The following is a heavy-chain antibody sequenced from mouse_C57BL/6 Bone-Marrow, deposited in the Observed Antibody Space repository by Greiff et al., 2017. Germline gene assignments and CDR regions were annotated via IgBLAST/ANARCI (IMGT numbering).Heavy chain of an antibody. CDR1: GFTFSSYG. CDR3: ARHRCSSDY. Sequence: EVKLQESGGDLVKPGGSLKLSCAASGFTFSSYGMSWVRQTPDKRLEWVATISSGGSYTYYPASVKGRFTISRDNAKNTLYLQMSSMKSEDTAMYYCARHRCSSDYWGQGTTLTVSS. J-gene: IGHJ2*01. CDR2: ISSGGSYT. D-gene: IGHD1-1*01. V-gene: IGHV5-6*01.